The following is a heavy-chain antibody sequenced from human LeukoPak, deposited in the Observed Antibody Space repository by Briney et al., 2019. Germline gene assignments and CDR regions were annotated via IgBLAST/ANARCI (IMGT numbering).Heavy chain of an antibody. Sequence: PSETLSLTCAVYGGSFSGYYWSWIRQPPGKGLEWIGEINHSGSTNYNPSLKSRVTISVDTSKNQFSLKLSSVTAADTAVYYCASASRYFDWLFAPYYFDYWGQGTLVTVSS. CDR2: INHSGST. D-gene: IGHD3-9*01. J-gene: IGHJ4*02. CDR1: GGSFSGYY. CDR3: ASASRYFDWLFAPYYFDY. V-gene: IGHV4-34*01.